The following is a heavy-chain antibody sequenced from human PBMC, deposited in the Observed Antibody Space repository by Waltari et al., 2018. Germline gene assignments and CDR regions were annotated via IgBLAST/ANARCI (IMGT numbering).Heavy chain of an antibody. V-gene: IGHV1-69*01. CDR1: GGTFSSYA. J-gene: IGHJ4*02. Sequence: QVQLVQSGAEGKKPGSSVKVACKASGGTFSSYAPSWVRTAPGQGLEWMGGVIPIFGTANYAQKFQGRVTITADESTSTAYMELSSLRSEDTAVYYCASGERNLVGATCDYWGQGTLVTVSS. D-gene: IGHD1-26*01. CDR3: ASGERNLVGATCDY. CDR2: VIPIFGTA.